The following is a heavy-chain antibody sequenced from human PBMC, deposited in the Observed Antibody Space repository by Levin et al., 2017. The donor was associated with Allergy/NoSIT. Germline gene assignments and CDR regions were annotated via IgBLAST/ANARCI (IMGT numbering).Heavy chain of an antibody. CDR1: GFTFSSYA. D-gene: IGHD6-19*01. V-gene: IGHV3-23*01. J-gene: IGHJ3*02. CDR3: AKGYSSGWTLDAFDI. Sequence: ASVKVSCAASGFTFSSYAMSWVRQAPGKGLEWVSAISGSGGSTYYADSVKGRFTISRDNSKNTLYLQMNSLRAEDTAVYYCAKGYSSGWTLDAFDIWGQGTMVTVSS. CDR2: ISGSGGST.